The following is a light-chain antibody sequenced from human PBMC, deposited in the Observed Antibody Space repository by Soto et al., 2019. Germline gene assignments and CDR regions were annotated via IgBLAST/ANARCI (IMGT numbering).Light chain of an antibody. CDR3: QTWGPGTRV. CDR2: LNSDGSH. J-gene: IGLJ3*02. CDR1: SGHSNYA. Sequence: QSVLTQSPSASASLGASVKLTCTLSSGHSNYAIAWHQQQPEKGPRYLMKLNSDGSHSKGDGVPDRFSGSSSGAERYLTISGLQSEDETDYYCQTWGPGTRVFGGGTKLTVL. V-gene: IGLV4-69*01.